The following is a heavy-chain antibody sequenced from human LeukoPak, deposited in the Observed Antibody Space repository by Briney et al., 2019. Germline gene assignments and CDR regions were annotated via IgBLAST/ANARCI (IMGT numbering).Heavy chain of an antibody. J-gene: IGHJ5*02. CDR1: GFTFSDYY. V-gene: IGHV3-11*03. CDR2: ISGSSSNT. Sequence: GSLRLSCAASGFTFSDYYMSWIRQAPGKGLEWLSYISGSSSNTDDADPVKGRFTISRDNAKNSLYLQMNSLRDEDTAVYYCARSPPHSKLRFDPWGQGTLVTVSS. D-gene: IGHD6-13*01. CDR3: ARSPPHSKLRFDP.